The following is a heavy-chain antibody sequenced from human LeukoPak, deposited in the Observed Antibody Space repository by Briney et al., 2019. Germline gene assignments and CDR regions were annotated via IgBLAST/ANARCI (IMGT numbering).Heavy chain of an antibody. CDR2: ISPDSGYI. CDR1: ECTFSSHS. Sequence: EGFLSSSWAAAECTFSSHSLRWVRQAPGKGLEWVSSISPDSGYIYYADSVKGRFTISRDTAENSLLLQMNSLGAEDTAVYYCAPFAAVTHYYFDYCGQGTVVSVSS. CDR3: APFAAVTHYYFDY. V-gene: IGHV3-21*01. J-gene: IGHJ4*02. D-gene: IGHD6-13*01.